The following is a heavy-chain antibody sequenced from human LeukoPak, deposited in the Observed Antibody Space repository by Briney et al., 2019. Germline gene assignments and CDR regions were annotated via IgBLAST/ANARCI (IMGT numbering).Heavy chain of an antibody. J-gene: IGHJ4*02. Sequence: SETLSLTCTVSGGSISSYYWSWIRQPPGKGLEWIGYNYYSGSTNYNPSLKSRVTISVDTSKNQFSLKLSSVTAADTAVYYCARVDYGDYVVNYWGQGTLVTVSS. V-gene: IGHV4-59*01. D-gene: IGHD4-17*01. CDR3: ARVDYGDYVVNY. CDR2: NYYSGST. CDR1: GGSISSYY.